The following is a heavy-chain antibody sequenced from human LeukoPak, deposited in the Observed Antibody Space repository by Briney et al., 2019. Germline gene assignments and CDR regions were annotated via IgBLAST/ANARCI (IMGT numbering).Heavy chain of an antibody. V-gene: IGHV3-7*04. CDR2: IKRDGSEK. D-gene: IGHD5-12*01. CDR1: GFRFSDFW. J-gene: IGHJ4*02. Sequence: GGSLRLSCAASGFRFSDFWMTWVRQAPGKGLEWVANIKRDGSEKFYVDSVKGRFTISRDNAQNSLYLQMYSLRAEDTAVYFCARDAGNSGYDLFDYWGQGTLVTVSS. CDR3: ARDAGNSGYDLFDY.